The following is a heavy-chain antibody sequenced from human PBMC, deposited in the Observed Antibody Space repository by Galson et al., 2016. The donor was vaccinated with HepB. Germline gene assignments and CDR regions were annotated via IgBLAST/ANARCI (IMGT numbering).Heavy chain of an antibody. J-gene: IGHJ6*02. CDR3: ARASNLGSYYSYGIDV. V-gene: IGHV3-33*01. CDR1: GFSFSGHG. Sequence: SLRLSCAASGFSFSGHGMHWVRQAPGKGLEWVAVIWFDGSQKYYLDSVKGRFTIPRDNFNKTLYLQMNGLRVEDTALYYCARASNLGSYYSYGIDVWGQGTAVTVSS. CDR2: IWFDGSQK. D-gene: IGHD1-26*01.